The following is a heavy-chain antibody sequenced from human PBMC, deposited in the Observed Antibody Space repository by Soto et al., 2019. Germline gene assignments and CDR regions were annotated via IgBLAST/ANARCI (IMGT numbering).Heavy chain of an antibody. CDR2: IIPIFGTA. D-gene: IGHD2-2*02. J-gene: IGHJ5*02. Sequence: QVQLVQSGAEVKKPGSSVKVSCKASGGTFSSYAISWVRQAPGQGLEWMGGIIPIFGTANYAQKFQGRVTITAEEATSTAYMELSSLRSEDTAVYYCARAYTPVYCSSTSCYTWFDPWGQGTLVTVSS. V-gene: IGHV1-69*01. CDR3: ARAYTPVYCSSTSCYTWFDP. CDR1: GGTFSSYA.